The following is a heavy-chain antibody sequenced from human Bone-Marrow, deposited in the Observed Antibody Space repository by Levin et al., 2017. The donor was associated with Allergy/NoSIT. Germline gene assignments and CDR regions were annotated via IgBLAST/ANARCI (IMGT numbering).Heavy chain of an antibody. CDR2: IHTGNDKT. Sequence: GESLKISCKASGYTFTSFPMHWVRQAPGQRPEWMAWIHTGNDKTKYSQKFQGRVTITRDTSASTAYMELSRLTSEDTAVYYCARGNGGGGCLNCDDAFDIWGQGTVVTVSS. J-gene: IGHJ3*02. CDR1: GYTFTSFP. D-gene: IGHD2-15*01. V-gene: IGHV1-3*04. CDR3: ARGNGGGGCLNCDDAFDI.